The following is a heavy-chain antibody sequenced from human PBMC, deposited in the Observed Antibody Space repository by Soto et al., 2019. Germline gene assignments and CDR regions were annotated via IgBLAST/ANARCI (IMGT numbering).Heavy chain of an antibody. CDR2: INHSGST. V-gene: IGHV4-34*01. J-gene: IGHJ6*02. CDR1: GGSFSGYY. CDR3: ARGGGKLLWFGELHYHYGMDV. D-gene: IGHD3-10*01. Sequence: PSETLSLTCAVYGGSFSGYYWSWIRQPLGKGLEWIGEINHSGSTNYNPSLKSRVTISVDTSKNQFSLKLSSVTAADTAVYYCARGGGKLLWFGELHYHYGMDVWGQGTTVTVSS.